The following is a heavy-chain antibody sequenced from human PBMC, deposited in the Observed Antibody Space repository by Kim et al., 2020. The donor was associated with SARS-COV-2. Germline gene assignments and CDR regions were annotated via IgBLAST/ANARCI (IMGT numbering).Heavy chain of an antibody. CDR3: ARDRGVYDFWNSYYIHSAGIDV. D-gene: IGHD3-3*01. J-gene: IGHJ6*02. CDR2: IKQDGSEK. Sequence: GGSLRLSCAASGFTFSTYCMSWVRQAPGKGLEWVAIIKQDGSEKYYVDSLKGRFTISRDNAKNSLYLQMNSLRAGDTAVYYCARDRGVYDFWNSYYIHSAGIDVWGQGTPVTVSS. CDR1: GFTFSTYC. V-gene: IGHV3-7*03.